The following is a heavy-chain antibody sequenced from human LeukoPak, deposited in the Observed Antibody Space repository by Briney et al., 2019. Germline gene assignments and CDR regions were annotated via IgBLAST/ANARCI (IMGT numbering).Heavy chain of an antibody. J-gene: IGHJ4*02. V-gene: IGHV3-23*01. CDR2: IGYRGGSI. CDR3: AKDRDIVVVVAATPCYFDY. Sequence: GGSLRLSCAASGFTFSNYAMSWVRQAPGKGLEWVSIIGYRGGSIYYANSVQGRFTISRDNSKNTLSLQMNGLRPEDTAVYYCAKDRDIVVVVAATPCYFDYWGQGILVTVSS. CDR1: GFTFSNYA. D-gene: IGHD2-15*01.